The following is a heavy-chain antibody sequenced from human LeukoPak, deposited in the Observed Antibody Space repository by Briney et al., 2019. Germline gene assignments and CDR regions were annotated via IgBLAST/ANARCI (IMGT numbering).Heavy chain of an antibody. Sequence: PSETLSLTCAVYGGSFSGYYWTWIRQPPGKGLEWIGEIEHSGSTNYNPSLKSRVTVSVDTSKNQFSLKLSSVTAADTAVYYCARGTYYYGSGGYYYYYYMDVWGKGTTVTVSS. V-gene: IGHV4-34*01. J-gene: IGHJ6*03. CDR3: ARGTYYYGSGGYYYYYYMDV. CDR1: GGSFSGYY. CDR2: IEHSGST. D-gene: IGHD3-10*01.